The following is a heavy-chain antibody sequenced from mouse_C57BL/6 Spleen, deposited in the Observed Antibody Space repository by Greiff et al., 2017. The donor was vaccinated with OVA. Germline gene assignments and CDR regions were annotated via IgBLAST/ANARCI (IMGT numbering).Heavy chain of an antibody. Sequence: EVMLVESGGGLVKPGGSLKLSCAASGFTFSSYTMSWVRQTPEKRLEWVATISGGGGNTYYPDSVKGRFTISRDNAKNTLYLQMSSLRSEDTALYYCARRNGYPHWYFDVWGTGTTVTVSS. CDR3: ARRNGYPHWYFDV. CDR2: ISGGGGNT. J-gene: IGHJ1*03. D-gene: IGHD2-2*01. V-gene: IGHV5-9*01. CDR1: GFTFSSYT.